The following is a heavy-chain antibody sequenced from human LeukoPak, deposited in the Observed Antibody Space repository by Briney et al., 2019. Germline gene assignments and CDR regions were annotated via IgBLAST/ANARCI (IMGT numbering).Heavy chain of an antibody. J-gene: IGHJ4*02. D-gene: IGHD2-2*01. CDR2: ISSSGSTI. CDR3: ARAGTCSSTSCDGGIEY. V-gene: IGHV3-48*03. CDR1: GFTFSSYE. Sequence: PGGSLRLSCAASGFTFSSYEMHWVRRAPGKGLEWVSYISSSGSTIYYADSVKGRFTISRDNAKNSLYLQMNSLRAEDTAVYYCARAGTCSSTSCDGGIEYWGQGTLVTVSS.